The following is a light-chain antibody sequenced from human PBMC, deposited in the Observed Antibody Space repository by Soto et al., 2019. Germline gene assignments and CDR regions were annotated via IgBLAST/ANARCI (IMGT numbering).Light chain of an antibody. J-gene: IGLJ1*01. CDR1: SSDVGGYNY. CDR2: DVS. CDR3: SSYTSSSTPPYV. V-gene: IGLV2-14*01. Sequence: QSALTQPASVSGSPGQSITISCTGTSSDVGGYNYVSWYQQHPGKAPKLMIYDVSNQPSGVSNRFSGSKSGNTASLTISGLQAEDEADYYCSSYTSSSTPPYVFGTGTKLTVL.